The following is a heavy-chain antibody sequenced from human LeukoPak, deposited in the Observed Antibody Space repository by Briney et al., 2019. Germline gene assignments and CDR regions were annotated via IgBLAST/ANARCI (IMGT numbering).Heavy chain of an antibody. J-gene: IGHJ6*03. CDR1: GYTFTSYD. V-gene: IGHV1-8*03. CDR2: MNPNSGNT. CDR3: ARVYNPLVYYMDV. Sequence: ASVTVSCKASGYTFTSYDINWVRQATGQGLEWMGWMNPNSGNTGYAQKFQGRVTITRNTSITTAYMELSSLRSEDTAVYYCARVYNPLVYYMDVWGKGTTVTVSS. D-gene: IGHD1-1*01.